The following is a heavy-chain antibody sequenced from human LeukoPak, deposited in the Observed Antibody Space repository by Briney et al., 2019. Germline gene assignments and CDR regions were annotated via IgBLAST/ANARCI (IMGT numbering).Heavy chain of an antibody. V-gene: IGHV5-51*01. Sequence: GESLKISCKGSGYSFTNYWIGWVRQMPGKGLEWMGTIYPGDSDTTYSPSFQGQVTISADKSISTAYLQWSSLKASDTAMYYCARPPVATAVDAFDIWGQGTMVTVSS. CDR2: IYPGDSDT. D-gene: IGHD5-12*01. J-gene: IGHJ3*02. CDR1: GYSFTNYW. CDR3: ARPPVATAVDAFDI.